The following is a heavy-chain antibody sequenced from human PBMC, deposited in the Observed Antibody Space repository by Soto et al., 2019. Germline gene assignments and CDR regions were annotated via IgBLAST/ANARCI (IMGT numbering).Heavy chain of an antibody. J-gene: IGHJ3*02. D-gene: IGHD3-10*01. Sequence: PSQTLSLTCAISGDSVSSNSAAWNWIRQSPSRGLEWLGRTYYRSKWYNDYAVSVKSRITINPDTSKNQFSLQLNSVTPEDTAVYYCARVRLGGSGSYTRDAFDIWGQGTMVTVSS. CDR2: TYYRSKWYN. CDR3: ARVRLGGSGSYTRDAFDI. V-gene: IGHV6-1*01. CDR1: GDSVSSNSAA.